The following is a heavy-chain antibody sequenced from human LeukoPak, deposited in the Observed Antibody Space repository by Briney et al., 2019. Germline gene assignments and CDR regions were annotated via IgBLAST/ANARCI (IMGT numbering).Heavy chain of an antibody. D-gene: IGHD3-9*01. J-gene: IGHJ3*02. CDR2: IYTSGST. CDR3: ARVATDYDILTGYYLGAFDI. Sequence: SQTLSLTCTVSGGSISSGRYYWSWIRQPAGTGLEWIGRIYTSGSTNYNPSLKSRVTISVDTSRNQFSRKLSSVTAADTAVYYCARVATDYDILTGYYLGAFDIWGQGTMVTVSS. CDR1: GGSISSGRYY. V-gene: IGHV4-61*02.